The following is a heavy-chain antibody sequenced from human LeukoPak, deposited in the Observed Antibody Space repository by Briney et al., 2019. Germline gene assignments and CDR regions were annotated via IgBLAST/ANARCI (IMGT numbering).Heavy chain of an antibody. V-gene: IGHV4-61*01. CDR2: IYYSGST. CDR3: ARLEYYGSGSYYYFDY. D-gene: IGHD3-10*01. Sequence: SETLSLTCAVYGGSVSSGTYYWSWIRQPPGKGLEWIGSIYYSGSTNYNPSLKSRVTISVDTSKDQFSLKLSSVTAADTAVYYCARLEYYGSGSYYYFDYWGQGTLVTVSS. J-gene: IGHJ4*02. CDR1: GGSVSSGTYY.